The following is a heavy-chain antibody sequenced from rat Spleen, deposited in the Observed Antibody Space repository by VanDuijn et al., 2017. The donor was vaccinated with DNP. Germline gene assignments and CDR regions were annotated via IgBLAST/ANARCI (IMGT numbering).Heavy chain of an antibody. CDR1: GFTFSKYG. V-gene: IGHV5-27*01. CDR3: TTDFERGY. CDR2: ITASGGST. J-gene: IGHJ2*01. Sequence: EVQLVESGGGLVQPGRSLKLSCAASGFTFSKYGMAWVRQAPTQGLEWVASITASGGSTSYRDSVKGRFTISRDNAKSTLYLQMDSLRSEDTATYYCTTDFERGYWGQGVMVTVSS. D-gene: IGHD1-11*01.